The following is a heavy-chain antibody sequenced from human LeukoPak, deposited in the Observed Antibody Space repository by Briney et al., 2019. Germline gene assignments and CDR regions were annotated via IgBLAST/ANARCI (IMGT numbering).Heavy chain of an antibody. CDR2: INWNGAST. CDR3: ARDMLLGDAFDI. D-gene: IGHD3-10*02. Sequence: GGSLRLSCAVSGFTFDDYAVNWVRQAPGKGLEWVSNINWNGASTGYGDSVKGRFTISRDNAKNSVFLQMNSLRPDDTALYYCARDMLLGDAFDIWGQGTMVIVSS. CDR1: GFTFDDYA. J-gene: IGHJ3*02. V-gene: IGHV3-20*04.